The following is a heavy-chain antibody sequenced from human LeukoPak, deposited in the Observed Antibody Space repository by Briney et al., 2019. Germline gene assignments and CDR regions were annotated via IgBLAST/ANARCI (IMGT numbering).Heavy chain of an antibody. CDR3: AKDSSHYGSGTYYGFDL. CDR2: ISWNGGTI. CDR1: EFTSDEYA. D-gene: IGHD3-10*01. Sequence: PGGSLRLSCVASEFTSDEYAMHWVRQAPGKGLEWVSGISWNGGTIGYVDSVKGRFTISRENAKKSLYLQMNGVRAEDTALYYCAKDSSHYGSGTYYGFDLWGQGTMVTVSS. V-gene: IGHV3-9*02. J-gene: IGHJ3*01.